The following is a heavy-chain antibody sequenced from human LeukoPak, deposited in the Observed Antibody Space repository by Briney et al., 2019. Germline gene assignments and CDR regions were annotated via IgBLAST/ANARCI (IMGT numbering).Heavy chain of an antibody. V-gene: IGHV4-61*01. CDR3: ARVDCSSTSCYTPQYYFDY. D-gene: IGHD2-2*02. CDR1: GGSVSSGSYY. J-gene: IGHJ4*02. Sequence: SETLSLTCTVSGGSVSSGSYYWSWIRQPPGKGLEWIGYIYYSGSTNYNPSLKSRVTISVDTSKNQFSLKLSSVTAADTAVHYCARVDCSSTSCYTPQYYFDYWGQGTLVTVSS. CDR2: IYYSGST.